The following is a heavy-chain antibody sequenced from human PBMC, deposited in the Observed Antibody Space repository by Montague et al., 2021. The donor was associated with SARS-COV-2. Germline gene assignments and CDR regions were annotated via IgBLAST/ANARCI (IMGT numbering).Heavy chain of an antibody. V-gene: IGHV3-21*01. CDR1: GFTFSSYS. CDR2: ISSSSSYI. CDR3: AREGDIVVVPAALRYYYYGMDV. D-gene: IGHD2-2*01. J-gene: IGHJ6*02. Sequence: SLRLSCAASGFTFSSYSMNWVRQAPGKGLEWVSSISSSSSYIYYADSVKGRFTISRDNAKNSLYLQMNSLRAEDTAVYYCAREGDIVVVPAALRYYYYGMDVWGQGTTVTVSS.